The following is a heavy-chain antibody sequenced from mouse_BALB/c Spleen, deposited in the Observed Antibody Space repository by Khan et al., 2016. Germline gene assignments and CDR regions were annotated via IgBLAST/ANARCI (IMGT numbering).Heavy chain of an antibody. Sequence: EVELVESGGGLVKPGGSLKLSCAASGFTFTSYAMYWVRQTPEKRLEWVASISSGGSTYNPDSVKGRFTISRDNASNILNLQMSSLRSEDTAMYYCAGEDYGNYGDYFDYWGQGTTLTVSS. CDR1: GFTFTSYA. CDR3: AGEDYGNYGDYFDY. V-gene: IGHV5-6-5*01. J-gene: IGHJ2*01. D-gene: IGHD2-1*01. CDR2: ISSGGST.